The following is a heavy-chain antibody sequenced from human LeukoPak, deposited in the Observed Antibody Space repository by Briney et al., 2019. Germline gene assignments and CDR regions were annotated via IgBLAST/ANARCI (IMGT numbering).Heavy chain of an antibody. CDR1: GYTFTSYD. CDR3: ARGRRMNTFGGVIVIGTQDFDY. D-gene: IGHD3-16*02. J-gene: IGHJ4*02. Sequence: GASVKVSCKASGYTFTSYDINWVRQATGQGLEWMGWMNPNSGNTGYAQKFQGRVTMTRNTSISTAYMELSSLRPEDTAVYYCARGRRMNTFGGVIVIGTQDFDYWGQGTLVTVSS. V-gene: IGHV1-8*01. CDR2: MNPNSGNT.